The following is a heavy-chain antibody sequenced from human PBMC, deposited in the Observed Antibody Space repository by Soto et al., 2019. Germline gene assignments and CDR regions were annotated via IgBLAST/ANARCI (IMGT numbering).Heavy chain of an antibody. V-gene: IGHV3-23*01. CDR1: GFTFSTYT. Sequence: GGSLRLSCAASGFTFSTYTMTWVRQAPGKGLECVSVISGSGRGGNTYYAESVKGRFTISRDNSKNTLYLQMSSLRGEGTAVYYCARAVLRGVLNWFDPWGQGTLVTVSS. CDR2: ISGSGRGGNT. D-gene: IGHD3-10*01. J-gene: IGHJ5*02. CDR3: ARAVLRGVLNWFDP.